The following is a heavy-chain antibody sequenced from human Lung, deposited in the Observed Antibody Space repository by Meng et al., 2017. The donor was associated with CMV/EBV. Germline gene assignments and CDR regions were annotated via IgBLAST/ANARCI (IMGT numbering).Heavy chain of an antibody. Sequence: ASXXVSXKASGYTFTGYHIHWVRQAPGQGLQWMGWINSYTGGTISAQKFQGRVTMTRDTSISTAPMELRRLTSDDTAVYFCARAIAVAGTAPFDDWGQGTLVTVSS. D-gene: IGHD6-19*01. CDR3: ARAIAVAGTAPFDD. J-gene: IGHJ4*02. CDR2: INSYTGGT. V-gene: IGHV1-2*02. CDR1: GYTFTGYH.